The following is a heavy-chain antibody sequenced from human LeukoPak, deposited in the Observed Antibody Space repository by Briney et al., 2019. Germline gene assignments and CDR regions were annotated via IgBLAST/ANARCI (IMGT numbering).Heavy chain of an antibody. J-gene: IGHJ4*02. CDR1: GGSISSGGYY. D-gene: IGHD5-12*01. V-gene: IGHV4-31*03. CDR3: ARARYSGYGLDY. Sequence: SETLSLTCTVSGGSISSGGYYWSWIRQHPGKGLEWIGYIYYSGSTYYNPSLKSRVTISVDTSKNQFSLKLSSVTAADTAVYYCARARYSGYGLDYWSQGTLVTVSS. CDR2: IYYSGST.